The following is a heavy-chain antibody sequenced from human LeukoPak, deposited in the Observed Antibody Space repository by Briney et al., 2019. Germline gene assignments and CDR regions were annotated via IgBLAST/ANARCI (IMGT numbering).Heavy chain of an antibody. V-gene: IGHV4-39*01. Sequence: SETLSLTCTVSGGSISSGTHYWGWIRQPPGRGLEWIGNIHYSGITYYNPSLKSRISISVDTSKNQFSLSLSSVTAADTAVYYCARKDGGYDRGFDYWGQGTLATVSS. CDR2: IHYSGIT. CDR3: ARKDGGYDRGFDY. J-gene: IGHJ4*02. CDR1: GGSISSGTHY. D-gene: IGHD5-12*01.